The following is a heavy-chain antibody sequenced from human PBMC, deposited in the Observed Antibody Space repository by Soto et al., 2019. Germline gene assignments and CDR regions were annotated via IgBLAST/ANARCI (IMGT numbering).Heavy chain of an antibody. CDR1: GFTFSSYS. CDR2: ISSSSSYI. V-gene: IGHV3-21*01. CDR3: ARDIWFGEYQFDP. D-gene: IGHD3-10*01. J-gene: IGHJ5*02. Sequence: GESLKISCAASGFTFSSYSMNWVRQAPGKGLEWVSSISSSSSYIYYADSVKGRFTISRDNAKNSLYLQMNSLRAEDTAVYYCARDIWFGEYQFDPWGQGTLVTVSS.